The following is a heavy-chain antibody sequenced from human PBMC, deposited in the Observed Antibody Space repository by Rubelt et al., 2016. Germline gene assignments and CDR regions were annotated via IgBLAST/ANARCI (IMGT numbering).Heavy chain of an antibody. CDR2: IHHNDNT. CDR3: ARPADGVLGDYYDSSAYLI. D-gene: IGHD3-22*01. V-gene: IGHV4-38-2*02. J-gene: IGHJ4*02. CDR1: GYSITSAYY. Sequence: QVQLQESGPGLVKPSETLSLTCNVSGYSITSAYYWAWIRQPPGKGLEWIGNIHHNDNTYYNPSVRSRVTISVDTSKNQFSLKLGSGTAADTAVYYCARPADGVLGDYYDSSAYLIWGLGTRVSVSS.